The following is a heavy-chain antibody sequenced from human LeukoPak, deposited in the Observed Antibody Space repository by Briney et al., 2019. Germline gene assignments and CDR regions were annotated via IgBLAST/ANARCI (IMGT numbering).Heavy chain of an antibody. Sequence: GGSLRLSCAASGFTFSDYAMHWVRQAPGKGLEWVAVISYDGNNKFYADSVKGRFTISRDNSKNTLYLQMNSLRAEDTAVYYCAKVEGASKASVYWGQGALVTVSS. D-gene: IGHD1-1*01. CDR3: AKVEGASKASVY. V-gene: IGHV3-30-3*01. CDR2: ISYDGNNK. CDR1: GFTFSDYA. J-gene: IGHJ4*02.